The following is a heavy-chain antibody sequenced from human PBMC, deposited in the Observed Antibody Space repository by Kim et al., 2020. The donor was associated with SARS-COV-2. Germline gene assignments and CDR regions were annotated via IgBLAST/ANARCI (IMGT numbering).Heavy chain of an antibody. V-gene: IGHV4-34*01. D-gene: IGHD6-13*01. CDR2: INHSGST. J-gene: IGHJ6*02. CDR3: ARGSDVLAAAGARDYYGMDV. CDR1: GGSFSGYY. Sequence: SETLSLTCAVYGGSFSGYYWSWIRQPPGKGLEWIGEINHSGSTNYNPSLKSRVTISVDTSKNQFSLKLSSVTAADTAVYYCARGSDVLAAAGARDYYGMDVWGQGTTVTVSS.